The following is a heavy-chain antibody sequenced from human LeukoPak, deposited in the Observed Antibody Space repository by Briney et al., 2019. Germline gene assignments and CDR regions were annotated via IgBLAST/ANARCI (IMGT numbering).Heavy chain of an antibody. V-gene: IGHV4-34*01. CDR2: INHSGSN. CDR3: ARGPRSLVVPAAILKAHWGFDP. D-gene: IGHD2-2*02. Sequence: SETLSLTCAVYGGSFSGYYWSWIRQPPGKGLEWIGEINHSGSNNYNPSLKSRVTISVDTSKNQFSLKLSSVTAADTAVYYCARGPRSLVVPAAILKAHWGFDPWGQGTLVTVSS. CDR1: GGSFSGYY. J-gene: IGHJ5*02.